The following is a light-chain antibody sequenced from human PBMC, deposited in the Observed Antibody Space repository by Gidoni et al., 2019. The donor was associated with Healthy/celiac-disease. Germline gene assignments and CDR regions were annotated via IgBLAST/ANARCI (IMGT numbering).Light chain of an antibody. V-gene: IGKV1-33*01. CDR2: DAS. CDR3: QQYDNLPRYT. J-gene: IGKJ2*01. CDR1: QDISNY. Sequence: DIKMTQSPSSLYASVGYRDNITCQASQDISNYLNWYQQKPGKAPKLLIYDASNLEPGVPSRFSGSGSGTDFTFTISSLQPEDIATYYCQQYDNLPRYTFGQGTKLEIK.